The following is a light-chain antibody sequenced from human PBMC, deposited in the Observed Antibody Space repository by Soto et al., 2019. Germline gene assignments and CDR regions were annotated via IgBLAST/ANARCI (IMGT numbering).Light chain of an antibody. V-gene: IGKV1-27*01. CDR2: AAS. Sequence: IEMTESQSSLPSSIGHRFTVTCRATQGISNSLAWYQQKPGKIPNLLIYAASTLQSGVPSRFSGSGSGTDFTLTISSLQPEDVATYYCQKYISAPYTFGPGTKVDIK. J-gene: IGKJ3*01. CDR1: QGISNS. CDR3: QKYISAPYT.